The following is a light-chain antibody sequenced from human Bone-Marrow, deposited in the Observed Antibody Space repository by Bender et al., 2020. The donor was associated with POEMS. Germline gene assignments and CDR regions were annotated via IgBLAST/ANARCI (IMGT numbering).Light chain of an antibody. CDR3: QAWDSDTVV. V-gene: IGLV3-1*01. CDR2: QHN. J-gene: IGLJ2*01. CDR1: ELGHKS. Sequence: SFEVTQPASVSVSPGQTASITCSGDELGHKSACWYQQKPGQSPVLVIYQHNRRPSGISERFSGSTSGNTATLTISGTQAMDEADYCCQAWDSDTVVFGGGTKVTVL.